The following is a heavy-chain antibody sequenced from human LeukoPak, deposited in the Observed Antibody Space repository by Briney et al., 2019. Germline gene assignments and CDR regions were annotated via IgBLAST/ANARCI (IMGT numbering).Heavy chain of an antibody. CDR2: IGTSTSYI. D-gene: IGHD1-26*01. CDR1: GFTFSTYI. CDR3: ASEISGSYLFDY. Sequence: PGGSLRLSCAASGFTFSTYIMNWVRQTPGKGLEWVSSIGTSTSYIYYADSVKGRFTISRDNAKNSLYLEMNSLRAEDTAVYYCASEISGSYLFDYWGQGTLVTVSS. V-gene: IGHV3-21*01. J-gene: IGHJ4*02.